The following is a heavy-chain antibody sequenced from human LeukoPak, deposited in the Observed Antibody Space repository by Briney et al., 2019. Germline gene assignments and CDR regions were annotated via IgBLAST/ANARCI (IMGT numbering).Heavy chain of an antibody. CDR1: GYTFTAYY. CDR2: INPNSGGT. J-gene: IGHJ4*02. V-gene: IGHV1-2*02. Sequence: ASVKVSCKASGYTFTAYYMHWVRQAPGQGLEWMGWINPNSGGTNYAQKFQGRVTMTRDTSISTVYMELRSLRSDDTAVYYCARVSTYCSGGSCSPRRLHYWGQGTLVTVSS. CDR3: ARVSTYCSGGSCSPRRLHY. D-gene: IGHD2-15*01.